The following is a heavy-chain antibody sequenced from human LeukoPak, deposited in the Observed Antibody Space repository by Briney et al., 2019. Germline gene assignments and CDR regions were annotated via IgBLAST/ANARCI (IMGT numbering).Heavy chain of an antibody. CDR2: FDPEDGAT. Sequence: ASVKVSFKVSGYTLTELSMHWVRQAPGKGLEWMGGFDPEDGATIYAQKFQGRVTMTEDTSTDTAYMELSSLRSQDTAVYYCATVASGSYYPSDYWGQGTLVTVSS. D-gene: IGHD1-26*01. CDR1: GYTLTELS. J-gene: IGHJ4*02. CDR3: ATVASGSYYPSDY. V-gene: IGHV1-24*01.